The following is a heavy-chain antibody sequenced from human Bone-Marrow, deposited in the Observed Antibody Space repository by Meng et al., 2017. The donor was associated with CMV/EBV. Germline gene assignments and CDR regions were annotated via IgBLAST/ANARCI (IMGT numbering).Heavy chain of an antibody. CDR3: AKDSTYYYDSSGFPYGMDV. V-gene: IGHV1-46*01. CDR1: GYTFTSYY. J-gene: IGHJ6*02. D-gene: IGHD3-22*01. CDR2: INPSGGST. Sequence: ASVKFSCKASGYTFTSYYMHWVRQAPGQGLEWMGIINPSGGSTSYAQKFQGRVTMTRDTSTSTVYMELSSLRSEDTAVYYCAKDSTYYYDSSGFPYGMDVWGQGTTVTVSS.